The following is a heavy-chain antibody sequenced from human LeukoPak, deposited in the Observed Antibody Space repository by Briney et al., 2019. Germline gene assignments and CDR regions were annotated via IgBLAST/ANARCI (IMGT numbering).Heavy chain of an antibody. D-gene: IGHD3-10*01. J-gene: IGHJ4*02. V-gene: IGHV3-21*01. CDR3: ARGPRDYYGSGTFQPTADY. CDR1: GFTFSSYG. Sequence: GGSLRLSCAASGFTFSSYGMHWVRQAPGKGLEWVSSISSSSSYIYYADSVKGRFTISRDNAKNSLYLQMNSLRAEDTAVYYCARGPRDYYGSGTFQPTADYWGQGTLVTVSS. CDR2: ISSSSSYI.